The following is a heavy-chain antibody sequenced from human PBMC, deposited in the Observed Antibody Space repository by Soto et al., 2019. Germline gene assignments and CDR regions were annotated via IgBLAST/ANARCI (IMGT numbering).Heavy chain of an antibody. D-gene: IGHD3-3*02. CDR3: AARHFWSGPWPQRRLDY. CDR2: ISHSGST. Sequence: SETLSLTCAVSGDSINSSDWWSWVRQPPGKGLEWIGKISHSGSTNYNPSLTSRVTISVDKSKNHFSLKLTSVTAADTAVYYCAARHFWSGPWPQRRLDYWGQGTLVTVSS. J-gene: IGHJ4*02. V-gene: IGHV4-4*02. CDR1: GDSINSSDW.